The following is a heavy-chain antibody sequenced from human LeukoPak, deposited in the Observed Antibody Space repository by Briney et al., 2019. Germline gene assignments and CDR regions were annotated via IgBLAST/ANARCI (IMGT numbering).Heavy chain of an antibody. Sequence: PSETLSLTCAVYGGSFSGYYWSWIRQPPGKGLEWIGEINHSGSTNYNPSLKSRVTISVDTSKNQFSLKLSSVTAADTAVYYCARGRITMVRGVNLNWFDPWSQGTLVTVSS. V-gene: IGHV4-34*01. CDR1: GGSFSGYY. CDR3: ARGRITMVRGVNLNWFDP. CDR2: INHSGST. D-gene: IGHD3-10*01. J-gene: IGHJ5*02.